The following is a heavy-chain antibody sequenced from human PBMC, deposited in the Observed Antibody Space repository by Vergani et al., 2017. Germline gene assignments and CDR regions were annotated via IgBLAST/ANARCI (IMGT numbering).Heavy chain of an antibody. CDR3: ARVMKSGGFGELSLDFDY. Sequence: QLQLQESGPGLVKPSQTLSLTCTVSGGSISSGGYYWSWIRQHPGKGLEWIGYIYYSGSTYYNPSLKSRVTISVDTSKNQFSLKLSSVTAADTAVYYCARVMKSGGFGELSLDFDYWGQGTLVTVSS. J-gene: IGHJ4*02. CDR2: IYYSGST. D-gene: IGHD3-10*01. V-gene: IGHV4-31*03. CDR1: GGSISSGGYY.